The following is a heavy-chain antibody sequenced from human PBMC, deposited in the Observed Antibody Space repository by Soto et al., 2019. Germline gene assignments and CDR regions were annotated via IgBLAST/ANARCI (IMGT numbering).Heavy chain of an antibody. CDR3: ARDISSGWYEKIDP. CDR1: GYTFTSYG. CDR2: ISAYNGNT. J-gene: IGHJ5*02. V-gene: IGHV1-18*04. D-gene: IGHD6-19*01. Sequence: WASVKVSCKASGYTFTSYGISWVRQAPGQGLEWMGWISAYNGNTNYAQKLQGRVTMTTDTSTSTAYMELRSLRSYDTAVYYCARDISSGWYEKIDPWGQGTLVTVSS.